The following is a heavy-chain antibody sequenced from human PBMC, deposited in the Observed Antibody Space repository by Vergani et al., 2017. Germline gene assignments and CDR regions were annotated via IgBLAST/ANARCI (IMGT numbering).Heavy chain of an antibody. V-gene: IGHV1-18*04. CDR3: ARDPDIVVVPAAPYYYYYYGMDV. CDR2: ISAYNGNT. D-gene: IGHD2-2*01. J-gene: IGHJ6*02. Sequence: QVQLVQSGPEMKQPGASVKVSCKASGYTFFNYGVNWIRRAPGQGFEWLGWISAYNGNTNYAQKLQGRVTMTTDTSTSTAYMELRSLRSDDTAVYYCARDPDIVVVPAAPYYYYYYGMDVWGQGTTVTVSS. CDR1: GYTFFNYG.